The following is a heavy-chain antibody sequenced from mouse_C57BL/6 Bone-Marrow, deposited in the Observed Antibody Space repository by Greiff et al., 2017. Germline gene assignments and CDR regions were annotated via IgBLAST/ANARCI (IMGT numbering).Heavy chain of an antibody. CDR1: GYTFTSYW. D-gene: IGHD1-1*01. J-gene: IGHJ1*03. CDR3: ERKAERKYYGSSYPHWYFEV. CDR2: IDPSDSET. V-gene: IGHV1-52*01. Sequence: QVQLQQPGAELVRPGSSVKLSCTASGYTFTSYWMHWVKQRPIQGLEWIGNIDPSDSETHYNQKFKDKATLTVDKSSSPAYMQLSSLTSEDSAVYYCERKAERKYYGSSYPHWYFEVWGKGTTVTVSS.